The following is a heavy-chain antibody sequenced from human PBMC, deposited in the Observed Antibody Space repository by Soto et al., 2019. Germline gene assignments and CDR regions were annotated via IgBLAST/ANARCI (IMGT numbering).Heavy chain of an antibody. CDR2: ISSTGNTI. CDR3: ARSGYFDY. V-gene: IGHV3-48*01. J-gene: IGHJ4*02. Sequence: GGSLRLSCAASGFTFSTYSMNWVRQAPGKGLEWVSYISSTGNTIYYPDSVKGRFTIPRDTAKKSLYLQMNSLRAEDTAVYYCARSGYFDYWGQGTLVTVSS. D-gene: IGHD2-8*02. CDR1: GFTFSTYS.